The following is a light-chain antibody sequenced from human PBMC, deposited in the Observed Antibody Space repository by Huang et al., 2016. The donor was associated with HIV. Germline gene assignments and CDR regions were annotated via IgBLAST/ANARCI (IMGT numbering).Light chain of an antibody. Sequence: EIVLTQSPATLSLSPGERATLSCRASPSVSSYLAWYQQKPGQAPRLLIYDASNSATGIPARFSGSGSGTDFTLTISSLEPEDFAVYYCQQRSNWPLSFGPGTKVDIK. CDR3: QQRSNWPLS. V-gene: IGKV3-11*01. CDR1: PSVSSY. J-gene: IGKJ3*01. CDR2: DAS.